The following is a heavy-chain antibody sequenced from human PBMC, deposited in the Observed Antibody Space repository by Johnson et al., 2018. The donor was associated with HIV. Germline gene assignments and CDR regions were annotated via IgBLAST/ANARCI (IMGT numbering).Heavy chain of an antibody. J-gene: IGHJ3*02. V-gene: IGHV3-64*01. D-gene: IGHD3-22*01. CDR2: ISSNGGRT. Sequence: VQLVESGGGLAKPAWSPRLSCAASGFTFRSYAMHWVRQAPGNGLEYVSAISSNGGRTYYANSVKGRFTISRDNSKNTLYLQMGSLRAEDMAVYYCARRFYDSSGAGFDIWGQGTMVTVSS. CDR3: ARRFYDSSGAGFDI. CDR1: GFTFRSYA.